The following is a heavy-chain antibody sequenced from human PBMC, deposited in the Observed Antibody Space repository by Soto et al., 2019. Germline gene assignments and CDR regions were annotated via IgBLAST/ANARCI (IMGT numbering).Heavy chain of an antibody. Sequence: PGGSLRLSCAASGFTFSSYSMNWVRQAPGKGLEWVSSISSSSSYIYYADSVKGRFTISRDNAKNSLYLQMNSLRAEDTAVYYCARDLPTQFSSIAARQPVNWFDPWGQGTLVTVSS. D-gene: IGHD6-6*01. J-gene: IGHJ5*02. CDR2: ISSSSSYI. CDR3: ARDLPTQFSSIAARQPVNWFDP. V-gene: IGHV3-21*01. CDR1: GFTFSSYS.